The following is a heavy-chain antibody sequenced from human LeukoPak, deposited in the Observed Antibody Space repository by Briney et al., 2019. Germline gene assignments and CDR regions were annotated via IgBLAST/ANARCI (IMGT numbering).Heavy chain of an antibody. Sequence: PGGSLRLSCAASGFTFSDYYMSWIRQAPGKGLEWVSYISGSGSTIYYADSVKGRFTISGDNAKNSLYLQMNSLRAEDTAVYYCARDLDYGVYADYWGQGTLVTVSS. J-gene: IGHJ4*02. CDR2: ISGSGSTI. CDR1: GFTFSDYY. V-gene: IGHV3-11*01. D-gene: IGHD4-17*01. CDR3: ARDLDYGVYADY.